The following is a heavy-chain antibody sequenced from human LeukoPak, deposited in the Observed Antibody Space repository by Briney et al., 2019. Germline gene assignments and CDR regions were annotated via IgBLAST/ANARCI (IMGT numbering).Heavy chain of an antibody. D-gene: IGHD6-13*01. CDR3: ASARSSSSWYQAAFDY. V-gene: IGHV1-46*01. Sequence: ASVKVSCKASGYTFTSYYMHWVRQAPGQGLEWMGIINPSGGSTSYAQKFQGRVTMTRDMSTSTVYMELGSLRSEDTAVYYCASARSSSSWYQAAFDYWGQGTLVTVSS. CDR1: GYTFTSYY. J-gene: IGHJ4*02. CDR2: INPSGGST.